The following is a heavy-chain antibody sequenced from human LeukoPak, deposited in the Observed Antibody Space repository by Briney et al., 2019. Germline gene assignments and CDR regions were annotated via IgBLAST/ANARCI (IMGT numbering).Heavy chain of an antibody. J-gene: IGHJ4*01. CDR1: GFTFSIYA. Sequence: GGSLRLLCGVCGFTFSIYAMSWLRQAPGEGLEWVSAISGSGGRTYYADSVKGRFTISRDNSKNTLYLQMNSLRAEDTAVYYCAKGGNYYGSGSPGGTFDYGGQGTLVTVSS. V-gene: IGHV3-23*01. D-gene: IGHD3-10*01. CDR2: ISGSGGRT. CDR3: AKGGNYYGSGSPGGTFDY.